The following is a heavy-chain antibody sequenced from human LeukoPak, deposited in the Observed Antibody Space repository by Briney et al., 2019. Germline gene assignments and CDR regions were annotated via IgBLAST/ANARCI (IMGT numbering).Heavy chain of an antibody. D-gene: IGHD6-19*01. Sequence: GESLKISCKTSGYSFVSHWIVWVRQKPGKGLEWLGIIYPGDSGTRYSPSFQGQVTIPADKSISTTYLQRSSVKASDTAMYYCARLISDPWLAAFDYWGQGTLVTVSS. CDR1: GYSFVSHW. CDR3: ARLISDPWLAAFDY. V-gene: IGHV5-51*01. CDR2: IYPGDSGT. J-gene: IGHJ4*02.